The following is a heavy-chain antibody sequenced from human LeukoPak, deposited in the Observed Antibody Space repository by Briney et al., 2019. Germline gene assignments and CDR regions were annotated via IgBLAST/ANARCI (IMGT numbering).Heavy chain of an antibody. CDR1: GFTVSSNY. Sequence: GGSLRLSCAASGFTVSSNYMSWVRQAPGKGLEWVSVIYSGGSTYYADSVKGRFTISRDNSKNTLYLQMSSLRAEDAAVYYCARLRVDAFDIWGQGTMVTVSS. J-gene: IGHJ3*02. CDR3: ARLRVDAFDI. CDR2: IYSGGST. D-gene: IGHD4-17*01. V-gene: IGHV3-53*01.